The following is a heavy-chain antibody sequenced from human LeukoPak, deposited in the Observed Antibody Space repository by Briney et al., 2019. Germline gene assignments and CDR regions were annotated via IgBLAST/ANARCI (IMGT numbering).Heavy chain of an antibody. CDR2: ISGSGGST. J-gene: IGHJ4*02. V-gene: IGHV3-23*01. CDR1: GFTFSSYA. D-gene: IGHD3-22*01. CDR3: ANGDYYDSSGYLNFDY. Sequence: GGSLRLSCAASGFTFSSYAMSWVRQAPGKGLEWVSAISGSGGSTYYADSVKGRFTIPRDNSKNTLYLQMNSLRAEDTAVYYCANGDYYDSSGYLNFDYWGQGTLVTVSS.